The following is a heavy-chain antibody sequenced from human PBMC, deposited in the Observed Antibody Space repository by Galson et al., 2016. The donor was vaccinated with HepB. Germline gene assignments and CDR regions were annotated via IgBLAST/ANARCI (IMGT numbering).Heavy chain of an antibody. CDR2: IYYSESN. CDR1: GGSISSDDYY. CDR3: ARHVDTAMVTHFDY. V-gene: IGHV4-30-4*01. D-gene: IGHD5-18*01. Sequence: TLSLTCSVSGGSISSDDYYWSWIRQPPGKGLEWIGYIYYSESNYYNPSLKSRVTISADTSKNQFSLNLTSVTAADTAVYYCARHVDTAMVTHFDYWGQGTLVTVSS. J-gene: IGHJ4*02.